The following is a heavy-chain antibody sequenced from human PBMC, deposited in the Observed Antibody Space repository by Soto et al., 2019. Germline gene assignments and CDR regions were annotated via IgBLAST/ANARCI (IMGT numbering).Heavy chain of an antibody. D-gene: IGHD3-22*01. CDR2: TYYRSKWFD. J-gene: IGHJ3*02. V-gene: IGHV6-1*01. CDR3: ARTNDYYDTVAPFDI. CDR1: GDSVSSKSAA. Sequence: SHTLSLTCAISGDSVSSKSAAWNWLRQSPSRGLEWLGRTYYRSKWFDDYAVSVKRRITINPDTSKNHFSLQLSSVNLEDSAVYYCARTNDYYDTVAPFDIWGQGTMVTVSS.